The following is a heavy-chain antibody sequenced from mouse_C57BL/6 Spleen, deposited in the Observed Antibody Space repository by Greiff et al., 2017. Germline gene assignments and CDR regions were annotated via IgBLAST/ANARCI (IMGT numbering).Heavy chain of an antibody. V-gene: IGHV5-17*01. D-gene: IGHD2-5*01. CDR2: LSSGSSTI. J-gene: IGHJ4*01. CDR3: AKSYSNYGVDY. Sequence: EVQLVASGGGLVKPGGSLTLSCAASGFTFSDYGMHWVRQAPEKGLEWVAYLSSGSSTIYYADTVKGRFTISRDNAKNTLFLQMTSLRSEDTAMYYCAKSYSNYGVDYWGQGTSVTVSS. CDR1: GFTFSDYG.